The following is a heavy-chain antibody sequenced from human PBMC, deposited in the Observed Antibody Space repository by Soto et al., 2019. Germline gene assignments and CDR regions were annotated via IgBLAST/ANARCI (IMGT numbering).Heavy chain of an antibody. Sequence: ASVKLSCKAIGYSFTSYGISWVRQAPGQGLEWMGWISGYNGNTNYAQKLQGRVTMTTDTSTSTAYMELRSLRSDDTAVYYCARYRATINSFWFDPWGQGTLVTVSS. CDR3: ARYRATINSFWFDP. CDR1: GYSFTSYG. CDR2: ISGYNGNT. D-gene: IGHD5-12*01. V-gene: IGHV1-18*01. J-gene: IGHJ5*02.